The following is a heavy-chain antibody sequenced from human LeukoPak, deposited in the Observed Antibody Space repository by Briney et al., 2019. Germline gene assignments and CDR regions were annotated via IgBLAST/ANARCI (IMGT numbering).Heavy chain of an antibody. Sequence: GGSLRLSCAVSGFTFSTFWMSWVRQAPGKGLEWVANINQDGSENYYVGSVKGRFTISRDNAKSSLFLQLISLRAEDTAVYYCARGRNMGVWGQGTTVTVSS. V-gene: IGHV3-7*01. J-gene: IGHJ6*02. CDR2: INQDGSEN. CDR3: ARGRNMGV. CDR1: GFTFSTFW.